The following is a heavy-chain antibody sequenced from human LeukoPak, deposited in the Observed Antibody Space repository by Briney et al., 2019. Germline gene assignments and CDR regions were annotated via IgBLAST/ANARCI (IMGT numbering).Heavy chain of an antibody. CDR1: GFTVSNSY. CDR2: IYTGSLS. Sequence: GGSLRLSCVASGFTVSNSYMSWVRQAPGKGLEWVSVIYTGSLSYYTDSVKGRFTISRDKSNNTLYLQMNSLRDEDTAVYYCAREGGLTEGGFDYWGQGTLVTVS. J-gene: IGHJ4*02. D-gene: IGHD1-14*01. V-gene: IGHV3-53*01. CDR3: AREGGLTEGGFDY.